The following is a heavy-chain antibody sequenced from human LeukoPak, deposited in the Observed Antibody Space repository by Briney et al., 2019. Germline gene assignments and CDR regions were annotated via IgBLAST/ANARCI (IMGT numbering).Heavy chain of an antibody. J-gene: IGHJ4*02. CDR3: ARGEGIAARTTVDY. CDR2: INPSSGGT. D-gene: IGHD6-6*01. Sequence: ASVKVSCKASGYTFTGYYILWVRQAPGQGLEWKGGINPSSGGTKYAQKFQGTVTMTRDTSISPAYMELSWLRSDDTAVYYCARGEGIAARTTVDYWGQGTLVTVSS. V-gene: IGHV1-2*02. CDR1: GYTFTGYY.